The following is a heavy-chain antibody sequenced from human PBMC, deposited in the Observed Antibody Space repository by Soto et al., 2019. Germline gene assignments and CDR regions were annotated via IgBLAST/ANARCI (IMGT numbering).Heavy chain of an antibody. V-gene: IGHV3-15*07. J-gene: IGHJ4*02. CDR2: IKSKPAGGTI. CDR3: VTGGYFLDY. D-gene: IGHD1-1*01. CDR1: GFTFSNAW. Sequence: GGSPRLSCEGSGFTFSNAWMNWVRQAPGKGLEWVGRIKSKPAGGTIDYAAPVQGRFTISRDDAKNMVYLQMNGLRTEDTAVYYCVTGGYFLDYWGQGTPVTVSS.